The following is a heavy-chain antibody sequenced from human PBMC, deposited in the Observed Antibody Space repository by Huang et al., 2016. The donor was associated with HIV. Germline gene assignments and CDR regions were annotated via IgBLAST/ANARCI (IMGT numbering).Heavy chain of an antibody. J-gene: IGHJ4*02. D-gene: IGHD6-6*01. CDR1: GYTFTDSN. CDR2: INPKRVGT. Sequence: QVQLVQSGAEVKNPGASVRVSCKASGYTFTDSNLHWVRQAPGQGLEWMGWINPKRVGTIYAQRFKGRITMTRDTTSSTVHMDRRRIQSDDTAVYFCARDWSFGSSTSPANWGQGNLVTVSS. CDR3: ARDWSFGSSTSPAN. V-gene: IGHV1-2*02.